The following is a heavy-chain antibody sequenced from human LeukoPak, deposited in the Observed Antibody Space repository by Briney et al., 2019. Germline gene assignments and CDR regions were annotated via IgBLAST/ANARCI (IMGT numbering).Heavy chain of an antibody. CDR1: GFTFRTYG. D-gene: IGHD3-10*01. J-gene: IGHJ4*02. Sequence: GGSLRLSCAASGFTFRTYGMHWVRQAPGKGLEWVAVISYDGDPKFYADSVKGRFTISRDNSKNTLYLHLNSLRAEDTAIYYCAKDVSALTYNASWPGPGFWGQGTLVSVSS. V-gene: IGHV3-30*18. CDR2: ISYDGDPK. CDR3: AKDVSALTYNASWPGPGF.